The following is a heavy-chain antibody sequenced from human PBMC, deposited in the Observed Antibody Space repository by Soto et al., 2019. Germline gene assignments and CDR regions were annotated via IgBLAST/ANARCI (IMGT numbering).Heavy chain of an antibody. V-gene: IGHV3-33*01. CDR3: AREGSSSHAFDI. D-gene: IGHD6-6*01. CDR1: GFTFSSYG. CDR2: IWYDGSNK. Sequence: QVQLVESGGGVVQPGRSLRLSCAASGFTFSSYGMHWVRQAPGKGLEWVAVIWYDGSNKYYADSVKGRFTISRDNSKNTLYLHMNSLRAEDTAVYYCAREGSSSHAFDIWGQGTMVTVSS. J-gene: IGHJ3*02.